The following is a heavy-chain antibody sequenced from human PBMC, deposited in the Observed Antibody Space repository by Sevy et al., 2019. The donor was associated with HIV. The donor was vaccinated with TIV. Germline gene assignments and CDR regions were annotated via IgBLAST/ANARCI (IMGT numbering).Heavy chain of an antibody. CDR1: GGTSSSYA. Sequence: ASVKVSCKASGGTSSSYAISWVRQAPGQGLEWMGGIIPIFGTANYAQKFQGRVTITADESTSTAYMELSSLRSEDTAVYYCARAVAPGIAVAGTIGSYYYYGMDVWGQGTTVTVSS. CDR3: ARAVAPGIAVAGTIGSYYYYGMDV. V-gene: IGHV1-69*13. D-gene: IGHD6-19*01. J-gene: IGHJ6*02. CDR2: IIPIFGTA.